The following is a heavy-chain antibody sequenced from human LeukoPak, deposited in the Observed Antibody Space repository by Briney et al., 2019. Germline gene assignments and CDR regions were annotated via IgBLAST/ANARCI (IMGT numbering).Heavy chain of an antibody. D-gene: IGHD6-13*01. CDR3: ARYSSSWSSYYYYYMDV. CDR2: IKQDGSEK. J-gene: IGHJ6*03. Sequence: GGSLRLSCAASGFTFSSYWMSWVRQAPGKGLEGVANIKQDGSEKYYVDSVKGRFTISRDNAKNSLYLQMNSLRAEDTAVYYCARYSSSWSSYYYYYMDVWGKGTTVTVSS. CDR1: GFTFSSYW. V-gene: IGHV3-7*01.